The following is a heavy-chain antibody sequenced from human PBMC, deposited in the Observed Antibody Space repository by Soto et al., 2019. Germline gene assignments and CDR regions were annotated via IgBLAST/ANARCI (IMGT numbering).Heavy chain of an antibody. CDR2: IYYSGST. V-gene: IGHV4-39*01. CDR1: GGSISSSSYY. CDR3: ARHGAAPDYFDY. Sequence: SDTLSLTXTVSGGSISSSSYYWGWIRQPPGKGLEWIGSIYYSGSTYYNLSLKSRVTISVDTSKNQFSLKLSSVTAADTAVYYCARHGAAPDYFDYWGQGTLVTVSS. J-gene: IGHJ4*02. D-gene: IGHD6-6*01.